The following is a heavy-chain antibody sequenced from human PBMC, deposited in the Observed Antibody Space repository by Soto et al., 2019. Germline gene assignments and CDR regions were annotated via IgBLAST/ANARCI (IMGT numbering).Heavy chain of an antibody. CDR3: ARLMRFGELNPAVYGMEV. CDR1: GYSFTSYW. D-gene: IGHD3-10*01. CDR2: IDPSDSYT. J-gene: IGHJ6*02. V-gene: IGHV5-10-1*01. Sequence: GEYLKISCPGSGYSFTSYWISWVLPVPVKVLEWMGRIDPSDSYTNYSPSFQGHVTISADKSISTAYLQWSSLKASDTAMYYCARLMRFGELNPAVYGMEVWGQGTTVTVSS.